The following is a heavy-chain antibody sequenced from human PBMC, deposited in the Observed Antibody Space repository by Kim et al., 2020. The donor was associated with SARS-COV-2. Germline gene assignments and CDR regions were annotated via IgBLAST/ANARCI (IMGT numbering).Heavy chain of an antibody. V-gene: IGHV3-21*01. J-gene: IGHJ3*02. CDR3: ARSDSGYPRGAEAFDI. CDR2: ISSDSRSM. D-gene: IGHD5-12*01. CDR1: GFTFSRHS. Sequence: GGSLRLSCAASGFTFSRHSMNWVRQAPGKGLEWVSSISSDSRSMYYADSVKGRFTISRDNAKNSLYLQMNSLRDEDTAVYYCARSDSGYPRGAEAFDIWG.